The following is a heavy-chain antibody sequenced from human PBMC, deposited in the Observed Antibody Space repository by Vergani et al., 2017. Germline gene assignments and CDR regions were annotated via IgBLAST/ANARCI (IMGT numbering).Heavy chain of an antibody. J-gene: IGHJ4*02. CDR2: IKSKTDGGTT. Sequence: EVQLVESGGGLVKPGGSLRLSCAASGFTFSNAWMSWVRQAPGKGLEWVGRIKSKTDGGTTDYAAPVKGRFTISRDDSKNTLYLQMNSLKTEDTAVYYCTTDLGYYDSSGYYYGGFDYWGQGILVTVSS. CDR3: TTDLGYYDSSGYYYGGFDY. CDR1: GFTFSNAW. V-gene: IGHV3-15*01. D-gene: IGHD3-22*01.